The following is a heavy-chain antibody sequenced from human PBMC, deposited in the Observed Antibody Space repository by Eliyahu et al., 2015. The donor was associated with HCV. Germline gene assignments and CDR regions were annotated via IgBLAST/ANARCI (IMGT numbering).Heavy chain of an antibody. Sequence: QVQLVQSGTEVKKPGASVKVSCKASGYTFSNYDISWVRQAPGQGLEWMGYISAFNGNTNYAQKLQGRVTMTTDTSTSTAYMELRSLRSDDTAVYYCARDSPLDVSPGMHYLDFWGQGTLVTVSS. D-gene: IGHD3-9*01. CDR2: ISAFNGNT. J-gene: IGHJ4*02. CDR3: ARDSPLDVSPGMHYLDF. V-gene: IGHV1-18*01. CDR1: GYTFSNYD.